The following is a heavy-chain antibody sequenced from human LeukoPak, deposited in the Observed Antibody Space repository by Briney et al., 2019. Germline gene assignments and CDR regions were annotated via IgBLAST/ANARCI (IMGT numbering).Heavy chain of an antibody. CDR2: IYYSGST. J-gene: IGHJ4*02. CDR3: AGLAYCGGDCYSADY. Sequence: SETLSLTCTVSGGSISSYYWSWIRQPPGKGLEWIGYIYYSGSTNYNPSLKSRVTISVDTSKNQFSLKLSSVTAADTAVYYCAGLAYCGGDCYSADYWGQGTLVTVSS. CDR1: GGSISSYY. V-gene: IGHV4-59*01. D-gene: IGHD2-21*01.